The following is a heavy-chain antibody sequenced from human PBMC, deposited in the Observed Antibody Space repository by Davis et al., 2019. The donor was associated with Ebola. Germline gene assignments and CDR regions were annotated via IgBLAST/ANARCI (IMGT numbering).Heavy chain of an antibody. J-gene: IGHJ6*02. CDR3: AMDYGMDV. V-gene: IGHV3-64*01. CDR1: GFTFSSYA. Sequence: GESLKISCAASGFTFSSYAMYWVRQAPGKGLEYVSAISSNGGSTYYANSVKGRFTISRDNSKNTLYLQMGSLRAEDMAVYYCAMDYGMDVWGQGTTVTVSS. CDR2: ISSNGGST.